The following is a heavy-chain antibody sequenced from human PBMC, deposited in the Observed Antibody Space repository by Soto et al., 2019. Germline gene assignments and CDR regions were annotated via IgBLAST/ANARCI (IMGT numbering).Heavy chain of an antibody. CDR1: GFTFRNYG. Sequence: QVQLVESGGGVVQPGRSLRLSCEASGFTFRNYGMHWVRQAPGKGLEWVAVNAGSVKGRFTISRDNSKNTLYLQMNSLRGDDTAVYYCAKTGRDLGDSPNDYWGQGILVTVSS. J-gene: IGHJ4*02. D-gene: IGHD4-17*01. V-gene: IGHV3-30*18. CDR3: AKTGRDLGDSPNDY.